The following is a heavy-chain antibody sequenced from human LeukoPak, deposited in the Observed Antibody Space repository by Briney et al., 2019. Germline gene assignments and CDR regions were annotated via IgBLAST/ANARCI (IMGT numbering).Heavy chain of an antibody. CDR2: ISANNGNTKYNT. CDR3: ARDRDRSGSQSY. Sequence: ASVKVSCKASGYTXTSYGISWVRQAPGQGLEWMAWISANNGNTKYNTKYAQNLQGRVTMTTDISTSTAYMELRTVRSDDTAVYYCARDRDRSGSQSYWGQGTLVTVSS. CDR1: GYTXTSYG. J-gene: IGHJ4*02. V-gene: IGHV1-18*01. D-gene: IGHD1-26*01.